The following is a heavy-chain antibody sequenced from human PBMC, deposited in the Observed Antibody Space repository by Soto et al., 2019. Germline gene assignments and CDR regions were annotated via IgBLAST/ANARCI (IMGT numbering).Heavy chain of an antibody. CDR1: GSSFTGHY. J-gene: IGHJ4*02. CDR2: IGPESGAT. Sequence: ASVKVSFKASGSSFTGHYIHWVRQAPQQGPEWMGEIGPESGATRYAQKFQGRVTMTMDTSITTVYMELKNLSPDDTAVYYCGRGRSGQIVVFYWGQGTPVTVSS. D-gene: IGHD1-26*01. CDR3: GRGRSGQIVVFY. V-gene: IGHV1-2*02.